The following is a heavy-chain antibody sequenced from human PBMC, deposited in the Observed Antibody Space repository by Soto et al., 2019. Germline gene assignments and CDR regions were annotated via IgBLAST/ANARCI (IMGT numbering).Heavy chain of an antibody. Sequence: PWGSLRLSCAASGFTFSSYAIIFFRHSPLKWREWVSAISGSGGSTYYADSVKGRFTISRDNSKNTLYLQMNSLRAEDTAVYYCAKGPFYTMVRGVHYYYYGMDVWGQGTTVTVSS. J-gene: IGHJ6*02. CDR3: AKGPFYTMVRGVHYYYYGMDV. V-gene: IGHV3-23*01. CDR2: ISGSGGST. CDR1: GFTFSSYA. D-gene: IGHD3-10*01.